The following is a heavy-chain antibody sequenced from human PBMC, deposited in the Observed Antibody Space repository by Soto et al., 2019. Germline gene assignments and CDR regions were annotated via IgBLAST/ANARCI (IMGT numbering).Heavy chain of an antibody. V-gene: IGHV3-9*01. CDR2: ISWNSGSI. J-gene: IGHJ4*02. CDR3: AKDWETTVVTGSCVS. Sequence: EVQLVESGGGLVQPGRSLRLSCAASGFTFDDYAMHWVRQAPGKGLEWVSGISWNSGSIGYADSVKGRFTISRDNAKNSLYLQMNSLRAEDTALYYCAKDWETTVVTGSCVSWGQGTLVTVSS. D-gene: IGHD4-17*01. CDR1: GFTFDDYA.